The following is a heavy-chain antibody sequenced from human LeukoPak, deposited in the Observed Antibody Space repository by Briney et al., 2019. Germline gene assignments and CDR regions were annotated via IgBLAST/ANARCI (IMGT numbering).Heavy chain of an antibody. Sequence: SVKVSCKASGGTFSSYAISWVRQAPGQGLEWMGRIIPILGIANYAQKFQGRVTMTEDTSTDTAYMELSSLRSEDTAVYYCATRKNYYDSSGYQNWFDPWGQGTLVTVSS. V-gene: IGHV1-69*04. CDR3: ATRKNYYDSSGYQNWFDP. CDR1: GGTFSSYA. D-gene: IGHD3-22*01. CDR2: IIPILGIA. J-gene: IGHJ5*02.